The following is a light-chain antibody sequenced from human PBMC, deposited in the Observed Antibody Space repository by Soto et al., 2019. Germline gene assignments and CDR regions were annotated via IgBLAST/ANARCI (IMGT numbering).Light chain of an antibody. J-gene: IGLJ1*01. V-gene: IGLV2-14*01. Sequence: QSALTQPASVSGSPGQSITISCTGSGRDIGAYDYVSWYQQHPGKAPKLLIYGVKNRPSGVSNRFSGSKSGNTASLTISGLQAEDEADYYCSSYTSSSKVFGTGTKLTVL. CDR1: GRDIGAYDY. CDR3: SSYTSSSKV. CDR2: GVK.